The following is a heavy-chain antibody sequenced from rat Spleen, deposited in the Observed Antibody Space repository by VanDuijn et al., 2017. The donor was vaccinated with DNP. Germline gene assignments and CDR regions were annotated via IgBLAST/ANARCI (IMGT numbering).Heavy chain of an antibody. D-gene: IGHD4-3*01. CDR1: GFNFNDYW. Sequence: EVKLVESGGGLVQPGRSLKLSCAASGFNFNDYWMGWVRQAPGKGLEWIGEINKDSSTINYNPSLKDKFTISRDNAQNTLYLQMSKLGSEDTAIYYCAREEFGVDYWGQGTLVTVSS. CDR2: INKDSSTI. CDR3: AREEFGVDY. J-gene: IGHJ3*01. V-gene: IGHV4-2*01.